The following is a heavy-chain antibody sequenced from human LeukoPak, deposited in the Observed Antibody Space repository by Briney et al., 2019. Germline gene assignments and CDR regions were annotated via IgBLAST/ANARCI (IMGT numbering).Heavy chain of an antibody. CDR1: GGSISSGTNY. CDR2: IYYTGTT. D-gene: IGHD6-6*01. J-gene: IGHJ4*02. CDR3: ETDLAARTGPVDS. V-gene: IGHV4-31*01. Sequence: SQTLSLTCTVSGGSISSGTNYWTWIRQHPGKGLEWIGNIYYTGTTYYHPSLKSQLTISLDKFKNQFSLKLISVTAADTAVYVCETDLAARTGPVDSWGQGTLVTVSS.